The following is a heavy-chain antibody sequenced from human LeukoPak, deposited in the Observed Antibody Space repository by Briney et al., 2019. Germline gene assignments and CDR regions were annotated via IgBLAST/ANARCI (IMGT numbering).Heavy chain of an antibody. Sequence: GGSLRLSCLASGFTFSNFGMSWVRHAPGKGLEWVSAISESADATFYADSVQGRFTISRDNAKNSLYLQMNSLRAEDTAVYYCASTVAATPGHYYYYGMDVWGQGTTVTVSS. D-gene: IGHD2-15*01. J-gene: IGHJ6*02. CDR1: GFTFSNFG. CDR2: ISESADAT. CDR3: ASTVAATPGHYYYYGMDV. V-gene: IGHV3-23*01.